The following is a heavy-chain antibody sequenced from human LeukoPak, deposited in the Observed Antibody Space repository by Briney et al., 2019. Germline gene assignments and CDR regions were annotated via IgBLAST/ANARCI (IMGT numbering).Heavy chain of an antibody. CDR2: VYYSGST. CDR3: ARVRGYSYGWDAFDI. V-gene: IGHV4-59*08. D-gene: IGHD5-18*01. J-gene: IGHJ3*02. CDR1: GDSISGYY. Sequence: SETLSLTCTVSGDSISGYYWSWIRQPPGKGLEWIGNVYYSGSTYYNPSLKSRVTISVDTSKNQFSLKLSSVTAADTAVYYCARVRGYSYGWDAFDIWGQGTMVTVSS.